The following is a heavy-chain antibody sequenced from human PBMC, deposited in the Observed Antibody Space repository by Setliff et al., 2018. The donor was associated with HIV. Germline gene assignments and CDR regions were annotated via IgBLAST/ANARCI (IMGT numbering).Heavy chain of an antibody. V-gene: IGHV4-59*11. CDR1: GGSISSQY. Sequence: SETLSLTCTVSGGSISSQYWSWIRQHQGKGLEWIGYIYYSGTTHYNPSLKSRVGMSVDTSKNQFSLDLTSVTPADTAVYYCARLRVSSSSQTFDHWGQGILVTVSS. CDR3: ARLRVSSSSQTFDH. CDR2: IYYSGTT. J-gene: IGHJ4*02. D-gene: IGHD6-6*01.